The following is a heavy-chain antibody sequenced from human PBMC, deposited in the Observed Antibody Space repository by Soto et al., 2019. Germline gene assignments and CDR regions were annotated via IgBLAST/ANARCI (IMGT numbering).Heavy chain of an antibody. CDR2: ISDDGSNI. V-gene: IGHV3-30-3*01. D-gene: IGHD1-26*01. Sequence: QVQLVESGGGVVQPGRSLRLSCAASGFTLSGFAMHWVRQAPGKGLEWVAVISDDGSNIYYADSVKGRFTISRDNSKNTLYLHMNGPRAEDIGVYNCARGSYEVGLRASGLDVWGQGTTVTVSS. J-gene: IGHJ6*02. CDR1: GFTLSGFA. CDR3: ARGSYEVGLRASGLDV.